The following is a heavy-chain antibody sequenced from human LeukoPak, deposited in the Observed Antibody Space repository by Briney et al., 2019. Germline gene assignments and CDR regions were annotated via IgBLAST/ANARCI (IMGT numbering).Heavy chain of an antibody. CDR3: AKASGSPNRLFDY. V-gene: IGHV3-23*01. CDR1: GFTFSSYA. CDR2: ISGSGGST. D-gene: IGHD1-26*01. Sequence: GGSLRLSCAASGFTFSSYAMSWVRQAPGKGLEWVSAISGSGGSTYYADSVKGRLTISRDNSKNTLYLQMNSLRAEDTAVYYCAKASGSPNRLFDYWGQGTLVTVSS. J-gene: IGHJ4*02.